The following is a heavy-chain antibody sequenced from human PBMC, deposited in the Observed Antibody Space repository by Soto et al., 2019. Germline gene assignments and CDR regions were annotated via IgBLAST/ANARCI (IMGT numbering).Heavy chain of an antibody. CDR2: IIPIFGTA. D-gene: IGHD1-7*01. CDR3: ARGEVELSSPPGYYYGLDV. J-gene: IGHJ6*02. CDR1: GGTFSSYA. V-gene: IGHV1-69*13. Sequence: ASVKISCKASGGTFSSYAISWVRQAPGQGLEWMGGIIPIFGTANYAQKFQGRVTITADESTSTAYMELSSLRSEDTAVYYCARGEVELSSPPGYYYGLDVWGQGTTVTVSS.